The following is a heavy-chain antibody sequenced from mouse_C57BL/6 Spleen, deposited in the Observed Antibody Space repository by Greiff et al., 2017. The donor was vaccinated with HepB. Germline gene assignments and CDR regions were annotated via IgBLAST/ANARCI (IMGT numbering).Heavy chain of an antibody. V-gene: IGHV5-9-1*02. J-gene: IGHJ2*01. Sequence: EVQLQESGEGLVKPGGSLKLSCAASGFTFSSYAMSWVRQTPEKRLEWVAYISSGGDYIYYADTVKGRFTISRDNARNTLYLQMSSLKSEDTAMYYCTRVRGITTFDYWGQGTTLTVSS. CDR3: TRVRGITTFDY. CDR2: ISSGGDYI. CDR1: GFTFSSYA. D-gene: IGHD1-1*01.